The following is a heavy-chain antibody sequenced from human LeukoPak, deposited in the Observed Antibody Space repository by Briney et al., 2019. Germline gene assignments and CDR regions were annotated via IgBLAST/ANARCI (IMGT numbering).Heavy chain of an antibody. Sequence: ASVKVSCKASGYTFTSYGLSWVRQAPGQGLEWMGWFNTYNDNTKYAQNLQGRVTMTTDTSTNTAYMELRSLASDDTAVYYCARALYSNYVLGLYYFDYWGQGTLVTVSS. CDR1: GYTFTSYG. V-gene: IGHV1-18*01. J-gene: IGHJ4*02. CDR3: ARALYSNYVLGLYYFDY. CDR2: FNTYNDNT. D-gene: IGHD4-11*01.